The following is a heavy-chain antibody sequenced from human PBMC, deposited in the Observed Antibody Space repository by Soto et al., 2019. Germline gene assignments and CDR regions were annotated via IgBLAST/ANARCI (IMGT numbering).Heavy chain of an antibody. CDR2: IYYSGST. V-gene: IGHV4-30-4*01. D-gene: IGHD3-3*01. J-gene: IGHJ5*02. Sequence: SETLSLTCTVSGGSISSGDYYWSWIRQPPGKGLEWIGYIYYSGSTYYNPSLKSRVTISVDTSKNQFSLKLSSVTAADTAVYYCARENDFWSGYYDNWFDPWGQGTLVTVSS. CDR3: ARENDFWSGYYDNWFDP. CDR1: GGSISSGDYY.